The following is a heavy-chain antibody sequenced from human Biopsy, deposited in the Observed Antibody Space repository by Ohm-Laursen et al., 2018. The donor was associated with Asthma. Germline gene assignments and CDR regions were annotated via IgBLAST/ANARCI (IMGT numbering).Heavy chain of an antibody. CDR2: ISAYNGAT. CDR3: ARGLGDLDS. CDR1: GYTFINND. Sequence: SVKVSCKASGYTFINNDINWVRQAPGQGLEWLGWISAYNGATNFAQKFQGRFTMTTETSTNTAFMELRRLKSDDSAVYFCARGLGDLDSWGQGSLVIVSS. J-gene: IGHJ4*02. V-gene: IGHV1-18*01. D-gene: IGHD2-21*02.